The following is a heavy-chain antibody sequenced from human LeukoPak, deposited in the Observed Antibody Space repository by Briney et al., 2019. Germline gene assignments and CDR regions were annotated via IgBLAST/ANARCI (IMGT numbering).Heavy chain of an antibody. V-gene: IGHV3-21*05. Sequence: GGSLRLSCAASGFMFSGYSLTWVRQAPGKGLEWISYISAGSDYIYYTDSVKGRFTISRDNAKNSLYLQLNSLRVGDTAVYYCARWGLGPSFDYWGRGTLVTVSS. D-gene: IGHD1-26*01. CDR2: ISAGSDYI. J-gene: IGHJ4*02. CDR3: ARWGLGPSFDY. CDR1: GFMFSGYS.